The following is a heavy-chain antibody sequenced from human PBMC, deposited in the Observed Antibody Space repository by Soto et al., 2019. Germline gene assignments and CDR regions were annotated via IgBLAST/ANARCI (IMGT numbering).Heavy chain of an antibody. D-gene: IGHD3-3*01. CDR1: GFTFSNAW. CDR2: IKSKTDGGTT. Sequence: GGSLRLSCAASGFTFSNAWMNWVRQAPGKGLEWVGRIKSKTDGGTTDYAAPVKGRFTISRDDSKNTLYLQMNSLKTEDTAVYYCTTDYLSITIFGVVPQNYYYYGMDVWGQGTTVTVSS. CDR3: TTDYLSITIFGVVPQNYYYYGMDV. V-gene: IGHV3-15*07. J-gene: IGHJ6*02.